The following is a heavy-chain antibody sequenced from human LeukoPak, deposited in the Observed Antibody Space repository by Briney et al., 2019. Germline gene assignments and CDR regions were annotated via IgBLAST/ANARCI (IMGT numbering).Heavy chain of an antibody. J-gene: IGHJ5*02. CDR1: GYSFTSYW. D-gene: IGHD4/OR15-4a*01. CDR2: IYPGDSDT. V-gene: IGHV5-51*01. CDR3: ARHNEWPSDYGASGFDP. Sequence: GESLKISCKGSGYSFTSYWIGWVRQMPGKGLEWMGIIYPGDSDTRYSPSFQGQVTISADKSISTAYLQWSSLKASDTAMYYCARHNEWPSDYGASGFDPWGQGTLVTVSS.